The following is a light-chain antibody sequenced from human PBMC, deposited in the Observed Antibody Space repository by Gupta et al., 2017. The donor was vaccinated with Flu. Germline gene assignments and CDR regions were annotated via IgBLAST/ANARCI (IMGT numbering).Light chain of an antibody. CDR1: RSVLYTSNNKNY. CDR3: QQYYTSPWT. J-gene: IGKJ1*01. Sequence: DIVMTQSPDPLAVSLGERATINCKSSRSVLYTSNNKNYLAWLQQKPGQPPKVLIYWASTRESGVPDRFSGSGSGTDFTLTISGLQAEDVAVYYCQQYYTSPWTFGQGTKVEIK. V-gene: IGKV4-1*01. CDR2: WAS.